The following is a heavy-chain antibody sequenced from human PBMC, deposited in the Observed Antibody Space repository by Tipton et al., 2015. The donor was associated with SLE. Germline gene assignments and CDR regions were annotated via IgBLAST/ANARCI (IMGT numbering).Heavy chain of an antibody. V-gene: IGHV4-34*01. D-gene: IGHD6-6*01. CDR3: ARGGGSSSGRWFDP. J-gene: IGHJ5*02. Sequence: TLSLTCSDSGGSFTSHYWNWIRQTPGKGLEWIGEIDHSGTTNQSPSLKSRVSISVDTSKNQFSLKLRSVSDADTAVYYCARGGGSSSGRWFDPWGQGTLVTVSS. CDR1: GGSFTSHY. CDR2: IDHSGTT.